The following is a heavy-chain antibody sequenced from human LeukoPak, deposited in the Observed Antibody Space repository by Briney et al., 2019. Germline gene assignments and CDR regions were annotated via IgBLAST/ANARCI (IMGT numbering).Heavy chain of an antibody. Sequence: GGSLRLSCAASGFTFSSYSMNWVRQAPGKGLEWVSYISSSSSTKYYADSVKGRFTISRDNAMNSLYLQMNSLRAEDTAVYYCARDGEYSSSWFDYWGQGTLVTVSS. J-gene: IGHJ4*02. D-gene: IGHD6-13*01. CDR1: GFTFSSYS. CDR2: ISSSSSTK. CDR3: ARDGEYSSSWFDY. V-gene: IGHV3-48*01.